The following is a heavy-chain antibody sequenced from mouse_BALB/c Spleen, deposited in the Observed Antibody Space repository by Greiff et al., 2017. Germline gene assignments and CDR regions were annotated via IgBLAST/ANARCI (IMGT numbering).Heavy chain of an antibody. CDR2: IDTSDSYT. CDR3: AKGVTTGDFDY. V-gene: IGHV1-69*01. Sequence: VQLQQPGAELVMPGASVKMSCKASGYTFTDYWMHWVKQRPGQGLEWIGAIDTSDSYTSYNQKFKGKATLTEDESSSTAYMQLSSLTSEDSAVYYCAKGVTTGDFDYWGQGTTLTVSS. D-gene: IGHD2-2*01. J-gene: IGHJ2*01. CDR1: GYTFTDYW.